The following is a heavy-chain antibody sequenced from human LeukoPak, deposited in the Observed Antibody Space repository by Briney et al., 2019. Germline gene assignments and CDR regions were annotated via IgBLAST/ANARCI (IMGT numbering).Heavy chain of an antibody. D-gene: IGHD2-21*01. CDR2: IDGPGRGT. V-gene: IGHV3-74*01. J-gene: IGHJ3*02. CDR1: GFTPSHFW. CDR3: VRDLFPDAFDI. Sequence: PGGSLRLSCEVSGFTPSHFWMHWLRHAPGKGLEWVARIDGPGRGTVYANSVKGRFTFSRDNAKNTLSLQMNSLRHDDTAMYYCVRDLFPDAFDIWGQGTRVTVSS.